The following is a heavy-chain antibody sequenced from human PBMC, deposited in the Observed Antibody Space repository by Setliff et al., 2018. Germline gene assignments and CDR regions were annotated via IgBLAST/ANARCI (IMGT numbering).Heavy chain of an antibody. V-gene: IGHV3-30*02. CDR1: GFTFNSYA. J-gene: IGHJ6*02. D-gene: IGHD3-10*01. CDR2: TQYDGNHR. CDR3: VKAGSVADPDV. Sequence: HPGGSLRLSCAASGFTFNSYAMHWVRQAPGKWPEWVAFTQYDGNHRYFADSVKGRFTISRDNSKNTLYLQMNSLRVEDTAVYYCVKAGSVADPDVWGQGTTVTVSS.